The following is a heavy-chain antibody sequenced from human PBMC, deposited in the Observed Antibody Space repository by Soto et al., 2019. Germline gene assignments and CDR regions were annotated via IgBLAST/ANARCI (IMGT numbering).Heavy chain of an antibody. Sequence: SETLSLTCIVSGGSISSSSYSWAWIRQPPGKGLEWIGTMHYTGSTNYNPSLKSRVTISVDTSKNEFFLKLSSVTAADTAVYYCARHGEGGYSSGYRYWGQGTLVTVSS. V-gene: IGHV4-39*01. CDR2: MHYTGST. J-gene: IGHJ4*02. D-gene: IGHD2-8*02. CDR3: ARHGEGGYSSGYRY. CDR1: GGSISSSSYS.